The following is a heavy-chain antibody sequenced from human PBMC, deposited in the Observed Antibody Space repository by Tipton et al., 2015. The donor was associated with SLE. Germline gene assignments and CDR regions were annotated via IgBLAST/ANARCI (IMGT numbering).Heavy chain of an antibody. CDR2: IYHNGNT. J-gene: IGHJ6*03. CDR3: ARALFGYYMDV. Sequence: TLSLTCDVSGGSISSPGYACSWVRQPPGKGLEWVGNIYHNGNTYYNPSLKSRVTISEDRSKNQFSLKLTSVTATDTAVYYCARALFGYYMDVWGKGTTVTVSS. V-gene: IGHV4-30-2*01. D-gene: IGHD3-16*01. CDR1: GGSISSPGYA.